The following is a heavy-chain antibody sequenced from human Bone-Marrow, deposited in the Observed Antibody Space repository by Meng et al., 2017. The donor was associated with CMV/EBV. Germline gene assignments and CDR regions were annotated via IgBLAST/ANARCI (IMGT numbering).Heavy chain of an antibody. CDR3: ARDIVVVPAATGSNWFDP. CDR2: IYYSGST. Sequence: ISSGDYYWSWIRQPPGKGLEWIGYIYYSGSTYYSPSLKSRVTISVDTSKNQFSLKLSSVTAADTAVYYCARDIVVVPAATGSNWFDPWGQGTLVTVSS. V-gene: IGHV4-30-4*08. D-gene: IGHD2-2*01. J-gene: IGHJ5*02. CDR1: ISSGDYY.